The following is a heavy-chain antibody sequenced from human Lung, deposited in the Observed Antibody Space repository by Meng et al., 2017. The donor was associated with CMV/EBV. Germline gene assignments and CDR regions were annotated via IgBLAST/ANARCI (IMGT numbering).Heavy chain of an antibody. V-gene: IGHV1-2*02. CDR2: INPNSGGT. J-gene: IGHJ4*02. D-gene: IGHD1-1*01. CDR3: ARDVGTGADGY. Sequence: SVXVSCKASGYTFTDYYIHWVRQAPGQGLEWMGWINPNSGGTNYAQKFQGRVTMTTDTSIRTIYMELNRLTSDDTAKFYCARDVGTGADGYWGQGTLVTVSS. CDR1: GYTFTDYY.